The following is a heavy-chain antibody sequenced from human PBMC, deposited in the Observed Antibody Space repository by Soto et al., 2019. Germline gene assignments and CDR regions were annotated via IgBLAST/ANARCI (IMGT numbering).Heavy chain of an antibody. D-gene: IGHD3-3*01. CDR3: ARVGPYDFWTSYFDS. CDR2: ISSDGNHI. CDR1: AFTFSVFG. Sequence: GGSLRLSCAASAFTFSVFGMHWVRQAPGKGLEWVAVISSDGNHIYYPDSVRGRFTISRDNAKNALYLQMNSLRPEDTAVYYCARVGPYDFWTSYFDSWGQGTLVTVSS. V-gene: IGHV3-30*03. J-gene: IGHJ4*02.